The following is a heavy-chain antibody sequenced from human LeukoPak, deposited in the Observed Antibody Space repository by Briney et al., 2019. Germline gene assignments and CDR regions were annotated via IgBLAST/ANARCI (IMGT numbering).Heavy chain of an antibody. CDR2: IISDGSSV. V-gene: IGHV3-74*01. CDR3: VRGVGTTSNDY. CDR1: GFTFSDYW. Sequence: GGSLRLSCIASGFTFSDYWMHWVRQAPGKEPVWVSRIISDGSSVSYVDSVKGRFTMSRDNAKNTLYLQMNSLRVEDTAVYYCVRGVGTTSNDYWGQGTLVTVSS. D-gene: IGHD1-26*01. J-gene: IGHJ4*02.